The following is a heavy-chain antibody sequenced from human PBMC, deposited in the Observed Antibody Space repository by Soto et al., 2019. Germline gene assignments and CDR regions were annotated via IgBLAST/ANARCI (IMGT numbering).Heavy chain of an antibody. Sequence: GSLRLSCTASGLPHRSFAMMWVRQAPGKGLECVSGIYGNGGGIEYADSVKGRFTISRDNSKNTVYLQMTDLRADDTAVYYCAMHDVYNDGLWFMDHWGQGTQVTVSS. CDR2: IYGNGGGI. V-gene: IGHV3-23*01. D-gene: IGHD2-8*02. CDR3: AMHDVYNDGLWFMDH. J-gene: IGHJ4*02. CDR1: GLPHRSFA.